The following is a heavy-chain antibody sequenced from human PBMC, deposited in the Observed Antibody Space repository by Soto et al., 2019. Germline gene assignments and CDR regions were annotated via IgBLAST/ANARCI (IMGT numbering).Heavy chain of an antibody. CDR3: ARDRINYYDSSGLDY. D-gene: IGHD3-22*01. Sequence: PSETLSLTCTVSGGSISSYYWSWIRQPPGKGLEWIGYIYYSGSTNYNPSLKSRVTISVDTSKNQFSLKLSSVTAADTAVYYCARDRINYYDSSGLDYWGQGTLSPSPQ. CDR2: IYYSGST. J-gene: IGHJ4*02. V-gene: IGHV4-59*01. CDR1: GGSISSYY.